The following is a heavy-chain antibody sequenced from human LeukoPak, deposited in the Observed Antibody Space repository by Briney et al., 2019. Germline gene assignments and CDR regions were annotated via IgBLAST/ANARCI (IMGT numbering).Heavy chain of an antibody. V-gene: IGHV4-39*01. CDR3: ARVLAAREGSGREADVPYYYYMDV. D-gene: IGHD6-13*01. CDR1: GGSISSSSYY. CDR2: IYYSGST. Sequence: SETLSLTCTVSGGSISSSSYYWGWIRQPPGKGLEWIGSIYYSGSTYYNPSLKSRVTISVDTSKNQFSLKLSSVTAADTAVYYCARVLAAREGSGREADVPYYYYMDVWGKGTTVTVSS. J-gene: IGHJ6*03.